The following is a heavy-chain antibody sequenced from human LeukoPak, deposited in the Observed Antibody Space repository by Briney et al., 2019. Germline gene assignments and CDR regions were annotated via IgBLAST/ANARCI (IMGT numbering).Heavy chain of an antibody. V-gene: IGHV3-21*01. J-gene: IGHJ6*03. CDR3: ARVANWNYGSYYYYMDV. Sequence: GGSLRLSCAASGFTFSTYSMNWVRQAPGKGLEGVSFISTSSSYIYSADSVKGRFCIARDNAKNSLYLQINSLRAEDTAVYYCARVANWNYGSYYYYMDVWGKGTTVTVSS. CDR1: GFTFSTYS. CDR2: ISTSSSYI. D-gene: IGHD1-7*01.